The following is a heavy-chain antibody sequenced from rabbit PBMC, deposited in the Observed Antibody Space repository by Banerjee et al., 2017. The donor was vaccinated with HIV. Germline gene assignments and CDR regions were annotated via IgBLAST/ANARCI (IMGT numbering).Heavy chain of an antibody. V-gene: IGHV1S40*01. J-gene: IGHJ4*01. CDR3: ARADYAGAGFDL. D-gene: IGHD4-2*01. Sequence: QSLEESGGDLVKPGASLTLTCKASGIDFSSYYYVCWVRQAPGKGLELIACIYTGSGDNTYYASWAKGRFTISKTSSTTVTLQMTSLTAADTATYFCARADYAGAGFDLWGQGTLVTVS. CDR1: GIDFSSYYY. CDR2: IYTGSGDNT.